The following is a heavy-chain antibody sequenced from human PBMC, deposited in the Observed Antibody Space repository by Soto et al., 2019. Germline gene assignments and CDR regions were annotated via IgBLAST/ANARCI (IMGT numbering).Heavy chain of an antibody. CDR3: GRGRSGQIVVFY. CDR2: IGPESGAT. J-gene: IGHJ4*02. D-gene: IGHD1-26*01. CDR1: GYTFTGHF. Sequence: ASVKVSCKASGYTFTGHFIHWVRQAPEQGPEWMGEIGPESGATRYAQRFQGRVTMTRDMSITTVYMELNNLSPDDTAVYYCGRGRSGQIVVFYWGQGTPVTVSS. V-gene: IGHV1-2*02.